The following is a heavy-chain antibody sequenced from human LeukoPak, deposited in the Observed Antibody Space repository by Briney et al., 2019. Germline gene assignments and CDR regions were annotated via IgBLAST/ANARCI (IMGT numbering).Heavy chain of an antibody. CDR2: IDPSDSYT. Sequence: TSGESLVISCKGSGYSFTSYWISWVRPVPGKGLEWMGRIDPSDSYTNYSPSFQGHVTISADKSISTAYLQWSSLKASDTAMYYCARHMVRGVDYYYYGMDVWGKGTTVTVSS. V-gene: IGHV5-10-1*01. CDR3: ARHMVRGVDYYYYGMDV. J-gene: IGHJ6*04. D-gene: IGHD3-10*01. CDR1: GYSFTSYW.